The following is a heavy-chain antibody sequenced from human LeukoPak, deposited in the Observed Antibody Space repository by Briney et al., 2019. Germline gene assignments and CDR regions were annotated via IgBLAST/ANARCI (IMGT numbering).Heavy chain of an antibody. CDR1: GLTFSSYA. V-gene: IGHV3-23*01. CDR3: APNWNLDY. CDR2: ISASGGST. Sequence: GGSLRLSCVVSGLTFSSYAMSWVRQAPGKGLDRASAISASGGSTYYADSVKGRFTISRDNSKNTVYLQLNSLRGEDTAIYYCAPNWNLDYWGQGSLVTVSS. D-gene: IGHD1-1*01. J-gene: IGHJ4*02.